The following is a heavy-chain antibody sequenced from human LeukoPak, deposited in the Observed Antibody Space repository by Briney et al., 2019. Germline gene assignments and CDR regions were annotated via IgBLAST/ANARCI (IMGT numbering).Heavy chain of an antibody. V-gene: IGHV3-30*04. CDR1: GFTFSSYA. Sequence: GRSLRLSCAASGFTFSSYAMNWVRQAPGKGLEWVAVISYDGTNKYYTDFVKGRFTISRDNSKNTLYLQMNSLRAEDTAVYYCERCLEIAAAGDYWGQGTLVTVSS. CDR2: ISYDGTNK. D-gene: IGHD6-13*01. CDR3: ERCLEIAAAGDY. J-gene: IGHJ4*02.